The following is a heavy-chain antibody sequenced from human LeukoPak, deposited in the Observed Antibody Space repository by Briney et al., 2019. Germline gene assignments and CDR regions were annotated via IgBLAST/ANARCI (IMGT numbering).Heavy chain of an antibody. V-gene: IGHV3-48*03. Sequence: GGSLRLSCVASGFTFRSYEMNWVRQAPGKGLEWVSYIYSTGSTTYYADSVKGRFTISRDNAKNSLYLQMNSLRVEDTAVYYCVRGGYGDYGRGSWGQGTLLTVSS. CDR3: VRGGYGDYGRGS. CDR1: GFTFRSYE. CDR2: IYSTGSTT. J-gene: IGHJ5*02. D-gene: IGHD4-17*01.